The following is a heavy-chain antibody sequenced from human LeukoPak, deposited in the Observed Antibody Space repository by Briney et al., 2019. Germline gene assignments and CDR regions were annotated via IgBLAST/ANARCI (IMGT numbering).Heavy chain of an antibody. CDR1: GGSISSGGYY. J-gene: IGHJ4*02. CDR2: IYYSGST. D-gene: IGHD3-10*01. V-gene: IGHV4-31*03. Sequence: SETLSLTCTVSGGSISSGGYYWSWIRQHPGKGLEWIGYIYYSGSTYYNPSLKSRVTISVDTSKNQFSLKLSSVTAADTAVYYCARAFVGLLPTSFDYWGQGTLVTVSS. CDR3: ARAFVGLLPTSFDY.